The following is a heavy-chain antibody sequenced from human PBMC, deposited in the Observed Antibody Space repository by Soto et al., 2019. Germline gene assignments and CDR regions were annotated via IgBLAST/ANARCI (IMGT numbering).Heavy chain of an antibody. J-gene: IGHJ4*02. V-gene: IGHV4-4*02. CDR2: IYHSGST. CDR1: GGSISSSNW. CDR3: ARVYMVRGTIIRYFDY. D-gene: IGHD3-10*01. Sequence: QVQLQESGPGLVKPSGTLSLTCAVSGGSISSSNWWSWVRQPPGKGLEWIGKIYHSGSTNYNTSLKSRVTISVDKSKNQFSLKLSSVTAADTAVYYCARVYMVRGTIIRYFDYWGQGTLVTVSS.